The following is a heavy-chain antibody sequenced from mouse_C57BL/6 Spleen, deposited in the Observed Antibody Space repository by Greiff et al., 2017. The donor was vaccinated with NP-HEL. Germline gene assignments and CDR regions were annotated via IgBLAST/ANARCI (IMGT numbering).Heavy chain of an antibody. CDR3: VRLTGTSQYYFDY. J-gene: IGHJ2*01. V-gene: IGHV1-82*01. D-gene: IGHD4-1*01. Sequence: VQLQQSGPELVKPGASVKISCKASGYAFSSSWMNWVKQRPGKGLEWIGRIYPGDGDTNYNGKFKGKATLTADKSSSTAYMQLSSLTSEDSAVYFCVRLTGTSQYYFDYWGQGTTLTVSS. CDR2: IYPGDGDT. CDR1: GYAFSSSW.